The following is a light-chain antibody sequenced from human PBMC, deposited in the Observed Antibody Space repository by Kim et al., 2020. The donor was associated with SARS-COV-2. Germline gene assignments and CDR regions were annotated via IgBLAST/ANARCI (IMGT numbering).Light chain of an antibody. CDR2: GAS. CDR3: QQYNTWPRT. CDR1: QSVNSN. V-gene: IGKV3-15*01. Sequence: EVVMTQSPATLSVSPGERATLSCRASQSVNSNFAWYQQKPGQSPRLLIFGASTRATGIPARFSGSGSGTEFTLTISSLQSEDFAVYYCQQYNTWPRTFCQGTKMDIK. J-gene: IGKJ1*01.